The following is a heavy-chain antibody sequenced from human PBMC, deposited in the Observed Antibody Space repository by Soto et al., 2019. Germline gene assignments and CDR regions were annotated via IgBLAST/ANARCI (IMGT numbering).Heavy chain of an antibody. CDR2: IHYSETT. CDR1: GGSITRGGYY. Sequence: SGTLSLTCTVSGGSITRGGYYCSWLRQHQRKGLEWIGHIHYSETTYYNPSLKSRVTISVDTSKNQFSLNLSSVTAADTAVYYCARDLRVAEYLVESYYYYSMDVWGQVTTGTVSS. J-gene: IGHJ6*02. CDR3: ARDLRVAEYLVESYYYYSMDV. V-gene: IGHV4-31*03. D-gene: IGHD6-19*01.